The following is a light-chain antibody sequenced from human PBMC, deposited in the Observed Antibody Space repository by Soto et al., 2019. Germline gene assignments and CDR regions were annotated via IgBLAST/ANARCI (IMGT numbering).Light chain of an antibody. Sequence: QFVLTQPPSVSGAPGQRVTISCTGSSSNIGAGYAVHWYQQFPGIAPKLLIYDNTNRPSGVPDRFSGSKSGTSASLAITGLQAEDEADYYCQSYDSSLSGSVFGGGTKLTVL. CDR2: DNT. V-gene: IGLV1-40*01. CDR1: SSNIGAGYA. J-gene: IGLJ2*01. CDR3: QSYDSSLSGSV.